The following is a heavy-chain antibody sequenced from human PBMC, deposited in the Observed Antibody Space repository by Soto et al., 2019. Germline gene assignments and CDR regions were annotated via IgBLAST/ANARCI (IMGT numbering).Heavy chain of an antibody. V-gene: IGHV3-33*01. CDR2: IWYDGSNK. J-gene: IGHJ6*02. CDR3: AREAGYTDYYYYGMDV. Sequence: GGSLRLSCAASGFTFSSYGMHWVRQAPGKGLEWVAVIWYDGSNKYYADSVKGRFTISRDNPKNTLYLQMNSLRAEDTAVYYCAREAGYTDYYYYGMDVWGQGTTVTVSS. CDR1: GFTFSSYG. D-gene: IGHD1-1*01.